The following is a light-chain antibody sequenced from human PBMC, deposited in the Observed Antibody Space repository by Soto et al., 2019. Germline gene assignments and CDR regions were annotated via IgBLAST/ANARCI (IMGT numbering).Light chain of an antibody. CDR1: QSVSSNN. CDR3: QQYNNWPSLT. CDR2: GAS. V-gene: IGKV3-15*01. J-gene: IGKJ4*01. Sequence: MQSLGTLFLYPGGRATLSCRASQSVSSNNLVWYQQKPGQAPRLLIYGASTRATGIPARFSGSGSGTEFTLTISSLPSEDFAGYYCQQYNNWPSLTFGGGTKV.